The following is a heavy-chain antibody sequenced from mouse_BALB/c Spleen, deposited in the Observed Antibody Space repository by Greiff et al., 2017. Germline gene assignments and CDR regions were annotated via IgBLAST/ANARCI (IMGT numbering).Heavy chain of an antibody. CDR2: ISYDGSN. J-gene: IGHJ4*01. CDR1: GYSITSGYY. Sequence: ESGPGLVKPSQSLSLTCSVTGYSITSGYYWNWIRQFPGNKLEWMGYISYDGSNNYNPSLKNRISITRDTSKNQFFLKLNSVTTEDTATYYCARDLLAMDYWGQGTSVTVSS. V-gene: IGHV3-6*02. CDR3: ARDLLAMDY.